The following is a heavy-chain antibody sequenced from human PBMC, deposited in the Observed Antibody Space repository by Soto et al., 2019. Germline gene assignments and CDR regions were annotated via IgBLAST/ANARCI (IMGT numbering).Heavy chain of an antibody. CDR1: GGTFSSYA. CDR3: ARGAAFDI. V-gene: IGHV1-69*05. Sequence: GASVKVSCKASGGTFSSYAISWVRQAPGQGLEWMGGIIPIFGTANYAQKFQGRVSMTRNTSISTAYMDLSSLRSEDTAVYYCARGAAFDIWGQGTMVTVSS. J-gene: IGHJ3*02. CDR2: IIPIFGTA.